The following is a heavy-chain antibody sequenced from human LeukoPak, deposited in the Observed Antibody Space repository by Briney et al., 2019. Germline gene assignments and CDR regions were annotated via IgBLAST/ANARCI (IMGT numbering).Heavy chain of an antibody. CDR3: ARDGGLGYCSSTSCYSADDAFDI. CDR1: GFTFSSYW. V-gene: IGHV3-7*01. CDR2: IKQDGSEK. Sequence: PGGSLRLSCAASGFTFSSYWMSWVRQAPGKGLEWVANIKQDGSEKYYVDSVKGRFTISRDKAKNSLYLQMNSLRAEDTAVYYCARDGGLGYCSSTSCYSADDAFDIWGQGTMVTVSS. J-gene: IGHJ3*02. D-gene: IGHD2-2*01.